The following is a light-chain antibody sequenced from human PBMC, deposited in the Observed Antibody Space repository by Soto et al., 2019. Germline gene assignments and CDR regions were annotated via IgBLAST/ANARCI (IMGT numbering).Light chain of an antibody. J-gene: IGKJ4*01. CDR1: QSVLYTSSNKNY. CDR3: QQYYSTPPT. V-gene: IGKV4-1*01. Sequence: DIVMTQSPDSLAVSLGERATINCKSSQSVLYTSSNKNYLAWYQQNPGQPPKLLIHWASTRESGVPDRFSGSGSGTDFTLTISSLQAADVAVYYCQQYYSTPPTFGGGTKVEIK. CDR2: WAS.